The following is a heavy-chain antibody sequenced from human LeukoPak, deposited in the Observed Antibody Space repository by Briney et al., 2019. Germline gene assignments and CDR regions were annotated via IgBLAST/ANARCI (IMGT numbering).Heavy chain of an antibody. Sequence: TGGSLRLSCAASGFTFSSYSMNWVRQAPGKGLEWVSYISSSSSTIYYADSVKGRFTISRDNSKSTLSLQMNSLRVEDTAIYYCATYRQVLLPFESWGQGTLVTVSS. V-gene: IGHV3-48*01. J-gene: IGHJ4*02. CDR1: GFTFSSYS. CDR2: ISSSSSTI. CDR3: ATYRQVLLPFES. D-gene: IGHD2-8*02.